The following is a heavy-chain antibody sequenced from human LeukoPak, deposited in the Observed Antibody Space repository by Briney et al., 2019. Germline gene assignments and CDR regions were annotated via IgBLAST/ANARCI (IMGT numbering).Heavy chain of an antibody. D-gene: IGHD6-19*01. J-gene: IGHJ3*02. CDR2: TFYRSNWYD. CDR1: GDSVSSNTAA. V-gene: IGHV6-1*01. Sequence: SQTLSHTCAISGDSVSSNTAAWNWIRQSPSRGLEWLGRTFYRSNWYDDYAASVKSRITINPDTSKNQFSLHLKSVTPEDTAVYYCAREVAGTWAFDIWGQGTRVTVSS. CDR3: AREVAGTWAFDI.